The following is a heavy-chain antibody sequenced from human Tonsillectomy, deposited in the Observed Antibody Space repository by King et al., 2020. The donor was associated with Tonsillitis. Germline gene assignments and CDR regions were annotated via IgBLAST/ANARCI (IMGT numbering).Heavy chain of an antibody. CDR1: GFTFSNAW. D-gene: IGHD3-3*01. CDR3: TTGIVLEWPYWYFDL. CDR2: IKSKTDGGTT. Sequence: VQLVESGGGLVKPGGSLRLSCAASGFTFSNAWLSWVRQAPGKGLEWVGRIKSKTDGGTTDYAAPVKGRFTISRDDSKNTLYLQMNSLKTEDTAVYYCTTGIVLEWPYWYFDLWGRGTLVAVSA. J-gene: IGHJ2*01. V-gene: IGHV3-15*01.